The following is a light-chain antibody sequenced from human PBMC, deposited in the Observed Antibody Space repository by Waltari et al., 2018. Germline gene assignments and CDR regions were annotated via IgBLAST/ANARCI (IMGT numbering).Light chain of an antibody. CDR3: SSYAGTNNFVV. CDR1: SNDVGAFDY. V-gene: IGLV2-8*01. Sequence: QSALTQPPSASGSPGHSVTISCTGTSNDVGAFDYVSWYQQHPAKAPKVVISEVTKRPSRVPDRFSGSRSGNTAFLTVSGLQPEDEANYYCSSYAGTNNFVVFGGGTKLTVL. CDR2: EVT. J-gene: IGLJ2*01.